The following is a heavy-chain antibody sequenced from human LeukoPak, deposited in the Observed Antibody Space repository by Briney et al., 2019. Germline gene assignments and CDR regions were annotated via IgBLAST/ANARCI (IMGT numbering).Heavy chain of an antibody. J-gene: IGHJ2*01. CDR2: VYNGGST. Sequence: GGSLRLSCAASGFTVSSNYMSWVRQAPGKGLEWVSVVYNGGSTHYADSVKGRFTISRDNSKNTLYLQMNSLRAEDTAVYYCARDPISFWYFDLWGRGTLVTVSS. D-gene: IGHD3-16*02. CDR3: ARDPISFWYFDL. CDR1: GFTVSSNY. V-gene: IGHV3-66*01.